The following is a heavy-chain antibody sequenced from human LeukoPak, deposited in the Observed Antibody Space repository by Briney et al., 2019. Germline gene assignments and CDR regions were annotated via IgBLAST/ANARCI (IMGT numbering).Heavy chain of an antibody. CDR1: GFTFSSYW. Sequence: GGSLRLSCAASGFTFSSYWMSWVRQAPGKGLEWVANIKQDGSEKYYVDSVKGRFTISRDNAKNSLYLQMNSLRAEDTAVYYCARITIFGVVIYYYYYMDVWGKGTTVTVSS. CDR2: IKQDGSEK. D-gene: IGHD3-3*01. V-gene: IGHV3-7*01. J-gene: IGHJ6*03. CDR3: ARITIFGVVIYYYYYMDV.